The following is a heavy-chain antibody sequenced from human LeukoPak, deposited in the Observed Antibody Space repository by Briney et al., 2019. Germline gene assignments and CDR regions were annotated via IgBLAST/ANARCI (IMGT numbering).Heavy chain of an antibody. CDR2: IKGDGSEK. J-gene: IGHJ4*02. D-gene: IGHD1-7*01. CDR3: VRAKLTFDY. V-gene: IGHV3-7*03. CDR1: GFTFSNYW. Sequence: EVQLVQSGGGLVQPGGSLRLSCAASGFTFSNYWMSWVRQVPGKGLEWVANIKGDGSEKYFVDSVRGRFAISRDNAKTSLFLQMNTLRAEDTAVYYCVRAKLTFDYWGQGTLVTVSS.